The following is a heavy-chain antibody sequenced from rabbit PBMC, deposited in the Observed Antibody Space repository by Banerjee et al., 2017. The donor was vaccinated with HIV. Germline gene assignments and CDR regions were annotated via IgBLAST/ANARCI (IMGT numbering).Heavy chain of an antibody. D-gene: IGHD1-1*01. CDR2: IYTSSGST. V-gene: IGHV1S43*01. Sequence: QEQLEESGGGLVKPGGTLTLTCKASGIDFSDYYYMCWVRQAPGKGLELIACIYTSSGSTWYANWVSGRFTISRSTSLNTVDLKMASLTAADTATYFCVRDIAGSSGYSNLWGPGTLVTVS. J-gene: IGHJ4*01. CDR1: GIDFSDYYY. CDR3: VRDIAGSSGYSNL.